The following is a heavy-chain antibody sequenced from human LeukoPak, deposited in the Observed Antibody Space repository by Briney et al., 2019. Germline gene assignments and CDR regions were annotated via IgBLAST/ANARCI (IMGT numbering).Heavy chain of an antibody. CDR2: IHYSGST. J-gene: IGHJ5*02. D-gene: IGHD3-10*01. Sequence: SETLSLTCTVSGGSITNYYWTWIRQPPGKGLEWIGYIHYSGSTNYNPSLKSRVTISVDTSRNQFSLKLSSVTAADTAVYYCARIRITMVRGVPPGWFDPWGQGTLVTVSS. CDR1: GGSITNYY. CDR3: ARIRITMVRGVPPGWFDP. V-gene: IGHV4-59*01.